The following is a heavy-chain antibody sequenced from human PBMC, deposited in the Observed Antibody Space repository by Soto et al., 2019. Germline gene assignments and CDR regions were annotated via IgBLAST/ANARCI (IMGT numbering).Heavy chain of an antibody. CDR1: GLPFSSYG. D-gene: IGHD6-6*01. J-gene: IGHJ6*03. CDR2: ISYDGSNK. CDR3: AKGIAARREFGYMDV. V-gene: IGHV3-30*18. Sequence: PGGSLRLSFAASGLPFSSYGLHWVRLAPGKGREWVAVISYDGSNKYYADSVKGRFTISRDNSKNTLYLQMNSMRAEDTAVYYCAKGIAARREFGYMDVWGKGTTVTVSS.